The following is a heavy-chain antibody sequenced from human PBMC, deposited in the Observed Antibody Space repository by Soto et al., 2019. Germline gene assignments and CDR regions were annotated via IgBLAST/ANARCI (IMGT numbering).Heavy chain of an antibody. CDR3: ARHATYNWNHHDAFDI. V-gene: IGHV4-59*08. Sequence: SETLSLTCTVSGGSISSYYWSWIRQPPGKGLEWIGYIYYSGSTNYNPSLKSRVTISVDTSKNQFSLKLSSVTAADTAVYYCARHATYNWNHHDAFDIWGQGTMVTVSS. CDR1: GGSISSYY. J-gene: IGHJ3*02. D-gene: IGHD1-20*01. CDR2: IYYSGST.